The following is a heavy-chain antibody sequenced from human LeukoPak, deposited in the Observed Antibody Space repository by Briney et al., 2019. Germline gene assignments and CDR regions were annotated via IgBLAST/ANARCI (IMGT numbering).Heavy chain of an antibody. CDR2: IYPGDSDT. Sequence: GESLKISCKGSGYSFTSYWIGWVRQMPGKGLEWMGNIYPGDSDTRYSPSFQGQVTISADKSISTAYLQWSSLKASDTAMYYCARHGHYYDSSGYYFAFDYWGQGTLVTVSS. CDR3: ARHGHYYDSSGYYFAFDY. CDR1: GYSFTSYW. D-gene: IGHD3-22*01. J-gene: IGHJ4*02. V-gene: IGHV5-51*01.